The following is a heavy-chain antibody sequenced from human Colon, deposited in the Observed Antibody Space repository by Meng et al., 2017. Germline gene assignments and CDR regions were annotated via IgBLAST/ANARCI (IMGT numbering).Heavy chain of an antibody. CDR3: ASFPPPGKQWLVTDY. V-gene: IGHV4-4*02. Sequence: QVELQGAGPGLGKPAGTLALTCAVSGVSISSSNWLSWVRQPPGKGLEWIGEIYHSGSTNYNPSLKSRVTISVDKSKNQFSLKLSSVTAADTAVYYCASFPPPGKQWLVTDYWGQGTLVTVSS. CDR1: GVSISSSNW. J-gene: IGHJ4*02. D-gene: IGHD6-19*01. CDR2: IYHSGST.